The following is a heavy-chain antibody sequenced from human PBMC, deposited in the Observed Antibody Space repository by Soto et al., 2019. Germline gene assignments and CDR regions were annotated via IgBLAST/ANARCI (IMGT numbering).Heavy chain of an antibody. V-gene: IGHV3-23*01. J-gene: IGHJ4*02. CDR1: GFTFSSHA. D-gene: IGHD6-19*01. CDR2: ISGSGGST. CDR3: AKDLNKYSSGWPLDY. Sequence: GGSLRLSCAASGFTFSSHAMSWVRQAPGKGLEWVSAISGSGGSTYYADSVKGRFTISRDNSKNTLYLQMNSLRAEDTAVYYCAKDLNKYSSGWPLDYWGQGTLVTVSS.